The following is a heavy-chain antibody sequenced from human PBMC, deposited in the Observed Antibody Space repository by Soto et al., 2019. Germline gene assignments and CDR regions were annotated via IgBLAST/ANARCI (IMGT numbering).Heavy chain of an antibody. CDR3: XXXXGNLGNXXYFFDY. Sequence: QGQLVQSGAEVKKPGASVKVSCKASGYTFTSFGISWVRQAPGQGLEWMGWISAYNGNTNYAQKVQGRVTMTTDTXXXXXXXXXXXXXXXXXXXXXXXXXXGNLGNXXYFFDYWGQGTLVTVSS. V-gene: IGHV1-18*01. J-gene: IGHJ4*02. CDR2: ISAYNGNT. CDR1: GYTFTSFG. D-gene: IGHD4-4*01.